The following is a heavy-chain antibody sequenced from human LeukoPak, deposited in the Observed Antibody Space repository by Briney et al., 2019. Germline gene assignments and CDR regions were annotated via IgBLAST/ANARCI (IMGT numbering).Heavy chain of an antibody. D-gene: IGHD3-10*01. Sequence: GESLKISCKGSGYRFTNYWIAWARQMPGKGLEWMGIIYPGDSDIRYSPSFQGQVTISADKSISTAYLQWSSLEASDTAMYYCARQASIVRGVPPDYWGQGTLVTVSS. J-gene: IGHJ4*02. CDR3: ARQASIVRGVPPDY. CDR2: IYPGDSDI. CDR1: GYRFTNYW. V-gene: IGHV5-51*01.